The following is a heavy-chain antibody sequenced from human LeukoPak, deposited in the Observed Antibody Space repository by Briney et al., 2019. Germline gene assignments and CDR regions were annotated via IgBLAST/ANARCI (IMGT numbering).Heavy chain of an antibody. CDR3: TKIAVRGPDY. CDR1: RITFSSYG. V-gene: IGHV3-30*02. D-gene: IGHD3-10*01. CDR2: MRYDGTKE. Sequence: GGSLRLSCAASRITFSSYGLHWVRQAPGKGLEWVSFMRYDGTKEYYADSVKGRFTISRDNSKDTIYLHMTNLTLDDTAMYYCTKIAVRGPDYWGQGTRVTVSS. J-gene: IGHJ4*02.